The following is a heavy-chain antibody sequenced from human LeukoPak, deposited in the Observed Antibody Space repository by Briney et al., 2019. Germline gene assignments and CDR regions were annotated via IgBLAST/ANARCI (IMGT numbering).Heavy chain of an antibody. J-gene: IGHJ4*02. CDR3: ASHFSIVGATTLDY. CDR1: GGSITSNNL. D-gene: IGHD1-26*01. Sequence: SGTLSLTCTVSGGSITSNNLWSWVRQPPGKGLEWIGEIYHSGSTNYNPSFMSRVTISLDKSKNQFSLKLSSVTAADTAVYYCASHFSIVGATTLDYWGQGTLVTVSS. CDR2: IYHSGST. V-gene: IGHV4-4*02.